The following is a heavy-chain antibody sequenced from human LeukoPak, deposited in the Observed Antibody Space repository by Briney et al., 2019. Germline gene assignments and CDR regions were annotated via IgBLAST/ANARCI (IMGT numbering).Heavy chain of an antibody. CDR3: ARDRGDYYYLDY. D-gene: IGHD3-3*01. V-gene: IGHV3-33*01. CDR1: GFSFSTYG. J-gene: IGHJ4*02. CDR2: VWFDGSKE. Sequence: GGSLRLSCAASGFSFSTYGMHWVRQAPGKGLEWVAIVWFDGSKEYYADSVKDRFTISRDNSKNTLYLQMSSLRAEDTAVCYCARDRGDYYYLDYWGQGTLVTVSS.